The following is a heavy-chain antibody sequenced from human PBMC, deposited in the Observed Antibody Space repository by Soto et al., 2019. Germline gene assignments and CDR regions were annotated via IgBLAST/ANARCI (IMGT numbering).Heavy chain of an antibody. Sequence: SETLSLTCTVPGGSISSYYWSWIRQPPGKGLEWIGYIYYSGSTNYNPSLKSRVTISVDTSKNQFSLKLSSVTAADTAVYYCARVSSGWYGYYFDYWGQGTLVTVSS. CDR1: GGSISSYY. V-gene: IGHV4-59*01. CDR2: IYYSGST. J-gene: IGHJ4*02. CDR3: ARVSSGWYGYYFDY. D-gene: IGHD6-19*01.